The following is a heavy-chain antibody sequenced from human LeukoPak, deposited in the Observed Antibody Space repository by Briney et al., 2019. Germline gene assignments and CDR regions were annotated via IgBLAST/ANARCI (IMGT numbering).Heavy chain of an antibody. D-gene: IGHD3-10*01. J-gene: IGHJ3*02. Sequence: GGSLRLSCAASGFTFSSYAMSWVRQAPGKGLEWVSAISGSGGSTYYADSVKGRFTISRDNSKNTLYLQMNSLRAEDTAVYYCASTMVRGVVESAFDIWGQGTMVTVSS. CDR1: GFTFSSYA. CDR2: ISGSGGST. CDR3: ASTMVRGVVESAFDI. V-gene: IGHV3-23*01.